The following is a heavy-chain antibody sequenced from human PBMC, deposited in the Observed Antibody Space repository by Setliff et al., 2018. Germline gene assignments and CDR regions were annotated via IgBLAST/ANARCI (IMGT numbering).Heavy chain of an antibody. D-gene: IGHD3-3*01. CDR3: ARDGYNSRSGYSAYSYDY. CDR1: GVSIRGFY. CDR2: AFHTGKT. Sequence: SETLSLTCTVSGVSIRGFYWTWIRQSPKRGLEWLGYAFHTGKTDYNPSLMSRVIISIDMSRKQFSLKLSSVTSADTAMYFCARDGYNSRSGYSAYSYDYWGQGALVTVSS. V-gene: IGHV4-59*03. J-gene: IGHJ4*02.